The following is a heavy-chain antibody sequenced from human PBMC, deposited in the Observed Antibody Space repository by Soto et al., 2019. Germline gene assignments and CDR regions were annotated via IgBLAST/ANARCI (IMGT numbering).Heavy chain of an antibody. J-gene: IGHJ6*02. V-gene: IGHV3-73*01. CDR3: TRPGYGDYYYYDGMDV. Sequence: EVQLVESGGGLVQPGGSLKLSCAASGFTFSGSAMHWVRQASGKGLEWVGRIRSKANSYATAYAASVKGRFTISRDDSKNTAYLQMNSLKTEDTAVYYCTRPGYGDYYYYDGMDVWGQGTTVTVSS. CDR1: GFTFSGSA. D-gene: IGHD5-12*01. CDR2: IRSKANSYAT.